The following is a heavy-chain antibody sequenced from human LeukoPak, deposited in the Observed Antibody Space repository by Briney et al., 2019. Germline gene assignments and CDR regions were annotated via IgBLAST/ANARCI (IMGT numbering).Heavy chain of an antibody. J-gene: IGHJ4*02. V-gene: IGHV4-59*08. D-gene: IGHD6-13*01. CDR1: GGSTSNYY. CDR3: ARLESFLAAAPNFDC. CDR2: IYYRGFT. Sequence: SEILSLTCIVFGGSTSNYYWSWIRQPPGKGLEWIGYIYYRGFTNYNPSLKSRVTISVDTSKNQFSLKLSSVTAADTAIYYCARLESFLAAAPNFDCWGQGTLVTVSS.